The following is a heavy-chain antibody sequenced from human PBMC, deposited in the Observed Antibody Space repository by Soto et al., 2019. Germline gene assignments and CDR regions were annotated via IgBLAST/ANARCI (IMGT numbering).Heavy chain of an antibody. CDR3: AREISLIGSGSYYWGSAFDI. J-gene: IGHJ3*02. V-gene: IGHV3-30-3*01. CDR1: GFTFSRYA. Sequence: PGGSLRLSCAASGFTFSRYALHWVRQAPGKGLEWVAVISYDGSNKYYADSVKGRFTISRDNSKNTLYLQMNSLRAEDTAVYYCAREISLIGSGSYYWGSAFDIWGQGTMVTVSS. D-gene: IGHD3-10*01. CDR2: ISYDGSNK.